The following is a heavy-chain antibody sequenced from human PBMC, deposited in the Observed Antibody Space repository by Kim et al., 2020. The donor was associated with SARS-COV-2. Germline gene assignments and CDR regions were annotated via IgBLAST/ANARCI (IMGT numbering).Heavy chain of an antibody. V-gene: IGHV3-66*01. CDR3: ARDAQSYGMDV. CDR2: ST. Sequence: STYYADSGKGRFTISRDNSKNTLYLQVNSLRAEDTAVYYCARDAQSYGMDVWGQGTTVTVSS. J-gene: IGHJ6*02.